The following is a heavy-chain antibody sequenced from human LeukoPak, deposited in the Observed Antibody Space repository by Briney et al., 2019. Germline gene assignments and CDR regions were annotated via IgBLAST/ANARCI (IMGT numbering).Heavy chain of an antibody. D-gene: IGHD6-19*01. CDR1: GYTFTSYG. CDR2: ISAYNGNT. Sequence: ASVKVSCKASGYTFTSYGISWVRQAPGQGLEWMGWISAYNGNTNYAQKLQGRVTMTTDTSTSTAYMELRGLRSDDTAVYYCASPNPRDSSGWPNGYYYYGMDVWGQGTTVTVSS. J-gene: IGHJ6*02. CDR3: ASPNPRDSSGWPNGYYYYGMDV. V-gene: IGHV1-18*01.